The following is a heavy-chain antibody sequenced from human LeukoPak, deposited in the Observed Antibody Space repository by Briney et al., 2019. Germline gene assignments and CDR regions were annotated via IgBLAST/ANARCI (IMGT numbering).Heavy chain of an antibody. V-gene: IGHV4-61*05. CDR1: GGSISSSSYY. J-gene: IGHJ4*02. Sequence: SETLSLTCTVSGGSISSSSYYWGWMRQPPGKGLEWIGYIYYSGSPSYNPSRKSRVPISVDTSKNLFSLKLSSVAAADTAVDYCARYMRVVQPSTRPDYFDYWGQGTLVTVSS. CDR3: ARYMRVVQPSTRPDYFDY. CDR2: IYYSGSP. D-gene: IGHD2-2*01.